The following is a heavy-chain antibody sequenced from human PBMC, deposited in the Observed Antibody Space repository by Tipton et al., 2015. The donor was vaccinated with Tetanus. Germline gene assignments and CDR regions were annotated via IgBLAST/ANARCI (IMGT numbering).Heavy chain of an antibody. Sequence: TLSLTCTVSGGSISSSSYYWGWIHQPPGKGLEWIGSIYYSGSTYYNPSLKSRVTISVDTSKSQFSLKLSSVTAADTAVYYCARHRYYYDSSGYYYRGPWFDPWGQGTLVTVSS. CDR3: ARHRYYYDSSGYYYRGPWFDP. CDR1: GGSISSSSYY. J-gene: IGHJ5*02. V-gene: IGHV4-39*01. CDR2: IYYSGST. D-gene: IGHD3-22*01.